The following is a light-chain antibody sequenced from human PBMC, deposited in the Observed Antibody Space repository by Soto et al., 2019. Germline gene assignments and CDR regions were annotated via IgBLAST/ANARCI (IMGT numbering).Light chain of an antibody. CDR1: SSDVGNYNY. CDR2: DVS. V-gene: IGLV2-14*01. CDR3: SSYTSSSTDV. Sequence: QSALTQPASVSGSPGQSITISCTGTSSDVGNYNYVSWYQQHPGKAPKLMIYDVSNRPSGVPNRFSGSKSGITASLTISGLQAEDEADYYCSSYTSSSTDVFGTGTKLTVL. J-gene: IGLJ1*01.